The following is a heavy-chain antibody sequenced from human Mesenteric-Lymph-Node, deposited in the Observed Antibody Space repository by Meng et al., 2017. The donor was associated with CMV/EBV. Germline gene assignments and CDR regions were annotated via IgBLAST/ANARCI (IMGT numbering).Heavy chain of an antibody. J-gene: IGHJ4*02. V-gene: IGHV4-39*01. D-gene: IGHD3-10*01. CDR1: GSISSSSYY. CDR3: ARPTMVRGVTEYYFDY. Sequence: GSISSSSYYWGWIRQPPGKGLEWIGSIYYSGGTYYNPSLKSRVTISVDTSKNQFSLKLSSVTAADTAVYYCARPTMVRGVTEYYFDYWGQGTLVTVSS. CDR2: IYYSGGT.